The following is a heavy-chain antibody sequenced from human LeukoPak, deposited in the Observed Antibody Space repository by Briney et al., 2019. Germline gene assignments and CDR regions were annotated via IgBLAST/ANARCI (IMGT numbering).Heavy chain of an antibody. V-gene: IGHV1-46*01. J-gene: IGHJ2*01. D-gene: IGHD1-20*01. Sequence: GASVKVSCKASGGTFSSYAISWVRQAPGQGLEWMGIINPSGGSTSYAQKFQGRVTMTRDTSTSAVYMELSSLRSEDTAVYYCAREVRYNWNPRRDWYFDLWGRGTLVTVSS. CDR3: AREVRYNWNPRRDWYFDL. CDR1: GGTFSSYA. CDR2: INPSGGST.